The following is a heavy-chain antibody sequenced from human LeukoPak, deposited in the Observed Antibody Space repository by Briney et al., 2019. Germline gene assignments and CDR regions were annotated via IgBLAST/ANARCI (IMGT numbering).Heavy chain of an antibody. CDR3: AREMSPYYYDSSGL. CDR1: GFTFSSYG. CDR2: ISSSSSYI. J-gene: IGHJ6*04. Sequence: PGGSLRLSCAASGFTFSSYGMNWVRQAPGKGLEWVSSISSSSSYIYYADSVKGRFTISRDNAKNSLYLQMNSLRAEDTAVYYCAREMSPYYYDSSGLWGKGTTVTVSS. V-gene: IGHV3-21*01. D-gene: IGHD3-22*01.